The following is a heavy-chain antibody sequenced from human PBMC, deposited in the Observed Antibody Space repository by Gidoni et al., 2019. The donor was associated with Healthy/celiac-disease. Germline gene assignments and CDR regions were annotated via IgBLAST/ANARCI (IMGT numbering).Heavy chain of an antibody. CDR2: IWYDGSNK. Sequence: QVQLVESGGGVVQPGRSLRLSCAASGFTFSSYGMHWVRQAPGKGLEWVAVIWYDGSNKYYADSVKGRFTISRDNSKNTLYLQMNSLRAEDTAVYYCARNSGYDYYFDYWGQGTLVTVSS. CDR1: GFTFSSYG. V-gene: IGHV3-33*01. CDR3: ARNSGYDYYFDY. J-gene: IGHJ4*02. D-gene: IGHD5-12*01.